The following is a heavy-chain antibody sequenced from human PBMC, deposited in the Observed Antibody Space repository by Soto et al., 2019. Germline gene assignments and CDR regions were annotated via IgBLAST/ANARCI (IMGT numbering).Heavy chain of an antibody. CDR2: INPNSGGT. CDR3: ARDPYGSGSYFESGMDV. V-gene: IGHV1-2*04. CDR1: GYTFTGYY. Sequence: QVQLVQSGAEVKKPGASVKVSCKASGYTFTGYYMHWVRQAPGQGLEWMGWINPNSGGTNYVQKFQGWVTMTRDTSISTAYMELSRLRSDDTAVYYCARDPYGSGSYFESGMDVWGQGTTVTVSS. D-gene: IGHD3-10*01. J-gene: IGHJ6*02.